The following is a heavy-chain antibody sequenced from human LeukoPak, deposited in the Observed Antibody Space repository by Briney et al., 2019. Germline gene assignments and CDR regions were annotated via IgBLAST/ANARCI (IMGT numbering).Heavy chain of an antibody. Sequence: ASVKVSCKASGYTFITYGIGWVRQAPGQGLEWMGWISAYNGDTKYSQKLQGRVTMTTDTSTSTAYMELRSLRSDDTAVYYCGRGPYCSGATCYSQYFDYWGQGTLVTVSS. CDR2: ISAYNGDT. CDR3: GRGPYCSGATCYSQYFDY. D-gene: IGHD2-15*01. V-gene: IGHV1-18*01. CDR1: GYTFITYG. J-gene: IGHJ4*02.